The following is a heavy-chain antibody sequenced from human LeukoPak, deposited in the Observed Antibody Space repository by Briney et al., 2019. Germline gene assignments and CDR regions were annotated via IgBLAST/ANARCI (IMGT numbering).Heavy chain of an antibody. J-gene: IGHJ4*02. CDR3: ARGVFDYYDSSGYFDY. Sequence: GGSLRLSCAGSGFTFNNYSMNWVRQAPGKGLEWVSSISSSSSYIYYADSVKGRFTISRDNAKNSLSLQMNSLGAEDTAVYYCARGVFDYYDSSGYFDYWGQGTLVTVSS. V-gene: IGHV3-21*01. D-gene: IGHD3-22*01. CDR2: ISSSSSYI. CDR1: GFTFNNYS.